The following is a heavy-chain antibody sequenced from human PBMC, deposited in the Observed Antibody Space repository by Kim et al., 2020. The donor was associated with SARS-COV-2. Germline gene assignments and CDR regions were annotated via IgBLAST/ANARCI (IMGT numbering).Heavy chain of an antibody. CDR1: GFTFSSYE. CDR3: ARAASRDGYNFDY. Sequence: GGSLRLSCAASGFTFSSYEMNWVRQAPGKGLEWVSYISSSGSTIYYADSVKGRFTISRDNAKNSLYLQMNSLRAEDTAVYYCARAASRDGYNFDYWGQGTLVTVSS. J-gene: IGHJ4*02. V-gene: IGHV3-48*03. D-gene: IGHD5-12*01. CDR2: ISSSGSTI.